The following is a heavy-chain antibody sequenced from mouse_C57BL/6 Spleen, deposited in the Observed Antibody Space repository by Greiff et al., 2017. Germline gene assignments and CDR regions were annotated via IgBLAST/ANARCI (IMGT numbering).Heavy chain of an antibody. CDR1: GYTFTSSW. CDR3: ARLYYGSSYGYFEV. CDR2: IDPSVSET. Sequence: QVQLQQPGAELVRPGSSVKLSCKASGYTFTSSWMHWVKQRPIQCLEWIGNIDPSVSETHYNQKFKDKATLTVDKSSSTAYMQLSSLTTEDSASYYCARLYYGSSYGYFEVWGTGTTVTVSS. D-gene: IGHD1-1*01. J-gene: IGHJ1*03. V-gene: IGHV1-52*01.